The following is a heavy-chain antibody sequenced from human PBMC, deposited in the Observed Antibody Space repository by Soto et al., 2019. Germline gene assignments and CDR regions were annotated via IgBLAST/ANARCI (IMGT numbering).Heavy chain of an antibody. J-gene: IGHJ4*02. CDR1: GFPFSAFY. D-gene: IGHD6-19*01. CDR3: ARDRGAVTGQYFDY. Sequence: QVQLEESGGGLVKPGGSLRLSCAASGFPFSAFYMSWIRQAPGKGLEYISYISSSGTSANYADSVKGRFTTSRDNAKNSLYLQMNSMRAEDTAVYYCARDRGAVTGQYFDYWGQGALVTVSS. V-gene: IGHV3-11*05. CDR2: ISSSGTSA.